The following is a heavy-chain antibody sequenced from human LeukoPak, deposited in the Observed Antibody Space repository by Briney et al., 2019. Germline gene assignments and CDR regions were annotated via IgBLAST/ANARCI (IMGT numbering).Heavy chain of an antibody. CDR2: ISGSGDNT. CDR1: GFTFSSHG. Sequence: GGTLRLSCAASGFTFSSHGMSWVRQAPGKGLEWVSAISGSGDNTYYADSVKGRFTISRDNSKNTLYLQMNSLRAEDTAVYYCARVTYGSGTYGAFDYWGQGTLVTVSS. V-gene: IGHV3-23*01. D-gene: IGHD3-10*01. J-gene: IGHJ4*02. CDR3: ARVTYGSGTYGAFDY.